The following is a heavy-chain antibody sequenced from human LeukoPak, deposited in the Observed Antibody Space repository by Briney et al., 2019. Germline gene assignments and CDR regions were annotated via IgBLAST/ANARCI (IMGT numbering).Heavy chain of an antibody. CDR3: ARGVVVAATHFDY. CDR1: GGPISSYY. V-gene: IGHV4-59*01. CDR2: IYYSGST. J-gene: IGHJ4*02. D-gene: IGHD2-15*01. Sequence: SETLSLTCTVSGGPISSYYWSWIRQPPGKGLEWIGYIYYSGSTNYNPSLKSRVTISVDTSKNQFSLKLSSVTAADTAVYYCARGVVVAATHFDYWGQGTLVTVSS.